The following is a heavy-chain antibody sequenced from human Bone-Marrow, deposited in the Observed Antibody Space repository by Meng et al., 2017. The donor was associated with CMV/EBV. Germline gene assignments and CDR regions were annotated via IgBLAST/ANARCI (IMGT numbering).Heavy chain of an antibody. Sequence: GESLKISCAASGFTFSSYAMEWVRQAPGKGLQWVAFIRFDGRNKYYADFVKGRFTISRDNSKSTLSPQMNSLRPEDTAVYYCAKSNRRFGEFSPTDYWGQGTLVTVSS. CDR2: IRFDGRNK. J-gene: IGHJ4*02. D-gene: IGHD3-10*01. V-gene: IGHV3-30*02. CDR3: AKSNRRFGEFSPTDY. CDR1: GFTFSSYA.